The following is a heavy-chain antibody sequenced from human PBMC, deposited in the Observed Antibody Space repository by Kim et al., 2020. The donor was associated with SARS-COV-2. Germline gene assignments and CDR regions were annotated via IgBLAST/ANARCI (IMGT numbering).Heavy chain of an antibody. Sequence: YAQKLQGRVTRTRNTSRSTAYMELSSLRSEDTAVYYCARGQYSSGWYIDPWGQGTLVTVSS. CDR3: ARGQYSSGWYIDP. V-gene: IGHV1-8*01. D-gene: IGHD6-19*01. J-gene: IGHJ5*02.